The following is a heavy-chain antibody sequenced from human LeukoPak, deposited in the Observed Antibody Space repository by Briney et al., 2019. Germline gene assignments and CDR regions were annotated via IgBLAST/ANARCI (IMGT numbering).Heavy chain of an antibody. CDR2: INSDGSAT. CDR1: GFTFSSYW. J-gene: IGHJ6*02. V-gene: IGHV3-74*01. Sequence: GGSLRLSCAASGFTFSSYWMSWVRQAPGKGLMWVSQINSDGSATSCADPVKGRCTIFRDNAKNMLYLEMNSLRVEDTAVYFCTRDHGLDVWGQGTTVTVSS. CDR3: TRDHGLDV.